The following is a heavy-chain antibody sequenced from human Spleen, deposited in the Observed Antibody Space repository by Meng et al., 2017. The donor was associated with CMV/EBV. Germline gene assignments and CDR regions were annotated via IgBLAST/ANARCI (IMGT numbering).Heavy chain of an antibody. CDR2: IYYSGST. V-gene: IGHV4-39*01. Sequence: SETLSLTCTVPGGSISSSSYYWGWIRQPPGKGLEWIWSIYYSGSTYYNPSLKSRVTISVDTSKNQFSLKLSSVTAADTAVYYCARALGYCDSTSCYGRSHWFDPWGQGTLVTVSS. CDR3: ARALGYCDSTSCYGRSHWFDP. D-gene: IGHD2-2*01. CDR1: GGSISSSSYY. J-gene: IGHJ5*02.